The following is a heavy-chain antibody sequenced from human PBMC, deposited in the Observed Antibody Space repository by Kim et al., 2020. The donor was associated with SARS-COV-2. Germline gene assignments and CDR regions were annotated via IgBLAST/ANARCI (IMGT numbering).Heavy chain of an antibody. J-gene: IGHJ6*03. CDR3: AKDLAPSGHKTVRYYMDV. D-gene: IGHD2-15*01. CDR2: ISGSGGST. V-gene: IGHV3-23*01. Sequence: GGSLRLSCAASGFTFSSYAMSWVRQAPGKGLEWVSAISGSGGSTYYADSVKGRFTISRDNSKNTLYLQMNSLRAEDTAVYYCAKDLAPSGHKTVRYYMDVWGKGTTVTVSS. CDR1: GFTFSSYA.